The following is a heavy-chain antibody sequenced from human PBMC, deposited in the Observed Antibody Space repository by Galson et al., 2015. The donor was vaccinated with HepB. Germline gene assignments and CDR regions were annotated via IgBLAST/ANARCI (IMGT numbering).Heavy chain of an antibody. CDR1: GFTFSSYN. CDR3: VRLTLVGGFDY. Sequence: SLRLSCAASGFTFSSYNMHWVRQAPGKGLEWVAIIWYYATYKYYADAVKGRFTIARDNSKNTLYLQMNSLRAEDTAVYYCVRLTLVGGFDYWGRGTLVTVSS. V-gene: IGHV3-33*01. D-gene: IGHD3-10*01. J-gene: IGHJ4*02. CDR2: IWYYATYK.